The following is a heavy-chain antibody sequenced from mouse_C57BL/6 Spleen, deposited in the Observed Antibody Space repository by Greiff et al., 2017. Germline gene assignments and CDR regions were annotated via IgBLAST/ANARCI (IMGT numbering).Heavy chain of an antibody. Sequence: QVQLQQPGADLVRPGSSVKLSCKASCYTFTSYWMEWVKQRPGQGLEWIGNIYPSDSDTHYNQKFKDKATLTVYKSSSTAYMQLSSLTSEDAAVYYCARQLRLRGNYYAMDYWGQGTSDPV. CDR2: IYPSDSDT. CDR1: CYTFTSYW. D-gene: IGHD3-2*02. V-gene: IGHV1-61*01. J-gene: IGHJ4*01. CDR3: ARQLRLRGNYYAMDY.